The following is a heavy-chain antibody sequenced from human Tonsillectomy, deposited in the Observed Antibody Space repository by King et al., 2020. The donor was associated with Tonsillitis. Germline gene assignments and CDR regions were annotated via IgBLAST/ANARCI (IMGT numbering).Heavy chain of an antibody. D-gene: IGHD6-19*01. CDR2: IKQDGSEK. J-gene: IGHJ4*02. Sequence: VQLVQSGGGLVQPGGSLRLSCAASGFTFSSYWMSWVRQAPGKGLEWVANIKQDGSEKYYVDSVKGRFTISRDNAENSLYLQMNSLRAEDTAVYYCARRAFRAVAKGGDYWGQGTLVTVSS. CDR1: GFTFSSYW. CDR3: ARRAFRAVAKGGDY. V-gene: IGHV3-7*01.